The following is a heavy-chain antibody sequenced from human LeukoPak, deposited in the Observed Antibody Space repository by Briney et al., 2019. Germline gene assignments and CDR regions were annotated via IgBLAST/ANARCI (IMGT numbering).Heavy chain of an antibody. Sequence: GGSLRLSCAASGFTFGAYTINWVRQAPGRGLEWVSCIFSRSESILYADSVRGRFTISRDNAKNSLYLQMNSLRAEDTAVYFCASPHYCSGSSCCFGYWGQGTLVTVSS. V-gene: IGHV3-21*01. D-gene: IGHD2-15*01. CDR1: GFTFGAYT. CDR3: ASPHYCSGSSCCFGY. CDR2: IFSRSESI. J-gene: IGHJ4*03.